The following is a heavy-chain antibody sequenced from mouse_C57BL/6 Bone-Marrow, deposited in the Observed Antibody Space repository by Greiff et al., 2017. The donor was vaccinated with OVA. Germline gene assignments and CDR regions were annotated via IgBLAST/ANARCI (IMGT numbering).Heavy chain of an antibody. CDR3: ARHGDSNYGGFAY. V-gene: IGHV5-6*01. CDR1: GFTFSSYG. J-gene: IGHJ3*01. Sequence: EVKLMESGGDLVKPGGSLKLSCAASGFTFSSYGMSWVRQTPDKRLEWVATISSGGSYTYYPDSVKGRFTISRDNAKNTLYLQMSSLKSEDTAMYYCARHGDSNYGGFAYWGQGTLVTVSA. D-gene: IGHD2-5*01. CDR2: ISSGGSYT.